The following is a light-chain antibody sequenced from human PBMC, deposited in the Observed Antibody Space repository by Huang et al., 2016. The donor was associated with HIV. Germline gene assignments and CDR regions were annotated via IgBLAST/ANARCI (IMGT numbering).Light chain of an antibody. CDR2: GSS. V-gene: IGKV3-15*01. CDR3: QQYNNWPPEYT. Sequence: EIVMTQSPATLSVSPGERATLSCRASQRVRNNFTGYQQKPGLAPTLLIYGSSTRATGIPARFSGSGSGKRFTLTISSLQSEDFAVYYCQQYNNWPPEYTFGQGTKLEIK. J-gene: IGKJ2*01. CDR1: QRVRNN.